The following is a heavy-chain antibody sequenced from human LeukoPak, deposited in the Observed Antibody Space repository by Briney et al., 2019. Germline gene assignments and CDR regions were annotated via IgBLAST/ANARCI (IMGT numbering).Heavy chain of an antibody. CDR2: ISSSSGTT. V-gene: IGHV3-48*01. D-gene: IGHD5-18*01. J-gene: IGHJ6*03. CDR3: ARVVYGYTYGYYYYMDV. CDR1: GFTFNSYA. Sequence: PGGSLRLSCAASGFTFNSYAMSWVRQAPGKGLEWVSYISSSSGTTYYADSVKGRFTISRDNAKNSLYLQMNSLRAEDTAVYYCARVVYGYTYGYYYYMDVWGKGTTVTVSS.